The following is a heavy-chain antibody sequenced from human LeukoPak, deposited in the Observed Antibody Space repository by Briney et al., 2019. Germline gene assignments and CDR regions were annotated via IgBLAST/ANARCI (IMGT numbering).Heavy chain of an antibody. J-gene: IGHJ3*02. D-gene: IGHD3-10*01. Sequence: GGSLRLSCAASGFTFRNYGMNWVRQAPGKGLEWVSGISWNSGSIGYADSVKGRFTISRDNAKNSLYLQMNSLRAEDTALYYCAKARGLDAFDIWGQGTMVTVSS. CDR1: GFTFRNYG. V-gene: IGHV3-9*01. CDR3: AKARGLDAFDI. CDR2: ISWNSGSI.